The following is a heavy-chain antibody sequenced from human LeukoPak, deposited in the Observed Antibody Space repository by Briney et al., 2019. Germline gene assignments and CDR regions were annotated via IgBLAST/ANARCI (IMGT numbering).Heavy chain of an antibody. CDR2: IRYDGSNK. J-gene: IGHJ4*02. Sequence: PGGSLRLSCAASGFTFSSYGMHWVRQAPGKGLEWVAFIRYDGSNKYNADSVKGRFTISRDNSKNTLYLQMNSLRAEDTAVYYCAKDRVFTMVRGVPGYWGQGTLVTVSS. V-gene: IGHV3-30*02. CDR3: AKDRVFTMVRGVPGY. D-gene: IGHD3-10*01. CDR1: GFTFSSYG.